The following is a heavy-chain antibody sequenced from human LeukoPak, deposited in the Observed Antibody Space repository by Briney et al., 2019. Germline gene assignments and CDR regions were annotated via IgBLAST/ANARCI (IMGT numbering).Heavy chain of an antibody. CDR1: GGSISSYY. V-gene: IGHV4-59*01. D-gene: IGHD6-13*01. J-gene: IGHJ5*02. Sequence: MPSETLSLTCTVSGGSISSYYWSWIRQPPGKGLEWIAYLYYSGNTNYNPSLKRRVTISVDTSKNQFSLKLISVTAADTALYYCARDRERSHKIAAAGTTGFDPWGQGTLVTVSS. CDR2: LYYSGNT. CDR3: ARDRERSHKIAAAGTTGFDP.